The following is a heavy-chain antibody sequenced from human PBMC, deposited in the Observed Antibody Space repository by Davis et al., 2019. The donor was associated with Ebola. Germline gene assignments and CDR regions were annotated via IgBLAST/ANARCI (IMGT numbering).Heavy chain of an antibody. D-gene: IGHD1-1*01. J-gene: IGHJ6*02. CDR2: IIPIFGTA. CDR1: GGTFSSYA. Sequence: SVKVSCKASGGTFSSYAISWVRQAPGQGLEWMGGIIPIFGTANYAQKFQGRVTITADESTSTAYMELSSLRSEDTAVYYCARATNPRVKYYYYYGMDVWGQGTTVTVSS. CDR3: ARATNPRVKYYYYYGMDV. V-gene: IGHV1-69*13.